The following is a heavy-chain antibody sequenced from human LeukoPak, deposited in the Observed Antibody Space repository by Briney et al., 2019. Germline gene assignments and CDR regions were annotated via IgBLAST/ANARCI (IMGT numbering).Heavy chain of an antibody. V-gene: IGHV3-23*01. Sequence: GGSLRLSCAASGFSFNIYAMGWVRQAPGKGLEWVSVIGSGSVDKHYADTVRGRFDISRDNSKNTLYLQMNSLRAEDTAVYYCAKDLSVVVPAASEWFDPWGQGTLVTVSS. J-gene: IGHJ5*02. CDR1: GFSFNIYA. CDR2: IGSGSVDK. D-gene: IGHD2-2*01. CDR3: AKDLSVVVPAASEWFDP.